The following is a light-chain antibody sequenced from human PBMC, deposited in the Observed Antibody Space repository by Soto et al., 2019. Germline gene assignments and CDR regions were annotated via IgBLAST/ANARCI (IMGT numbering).Light chain of an antibody. CDR1: SSDVGGYNY. Sequence: QSALTQPASVSGSPGQSITISCTGTSSDVGGYNYVSWYQQHPGKAPKLMIYDVSNRPSGVSNRFSGSKSGNTASLTISGLQAEDEAYYYCSSYTISSRLYVFGAGTKLTVL. CDR3: SSYTISSRLYV. CDR2: DVS. J-gene: IGLJ1*01. V-gene: IGLV2-14*01.